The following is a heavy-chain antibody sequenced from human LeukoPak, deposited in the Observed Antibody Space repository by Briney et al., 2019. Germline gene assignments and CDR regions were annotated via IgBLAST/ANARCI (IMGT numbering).Heavy chain of an antibody. V-gene: IGHV4-30-2*01. CDR1: GGSISSGGYY. Sequence: SETLSLTCTVSGGSISSGGYYWSWIRQPPGKGLEWIGYIYHSGSTYYNPSLKSRVTISVDRSKNQFSLKLSSVTAADTAVYYCVRGPVPDIAFTFFDLWGQGTLVTVSS. D-gene: IGHD3-16*01. CDR3: VRGPVPDIAFTFFDL. J-gene: IGHJ4*02. CDR2: IYHSGST.